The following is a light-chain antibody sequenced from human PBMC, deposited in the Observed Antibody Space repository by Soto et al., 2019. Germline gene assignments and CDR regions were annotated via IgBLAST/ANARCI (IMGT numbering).Light chain of an antibody. CDR1: QRIFSY. Sequence: DIQMTQSPSSLSASVGDRVTITCRASQRIFSYLNWYQQKPGKAPKLXIYGASNLQSGVPLRFSGSGSGTDFTLTISNVQPEDFATYYCQQSYSTPSITLGQGTRLEIK. J-gene: IGKJ5*01. CDR3: QQSYSTPSIT. V-gene: IGKV1-39*01. CDR2: GAS.